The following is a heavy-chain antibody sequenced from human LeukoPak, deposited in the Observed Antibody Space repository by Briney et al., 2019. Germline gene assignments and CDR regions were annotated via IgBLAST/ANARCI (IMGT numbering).Heavy chain of an antibody. Sequence: SETLSLTCAVYGGSFSGYYWSWIRQPPGKGLEWIGEINHSGSTNYNPSLKSRVTISVDTSKNQFSLKLSSVTAADTAVYYCARCRIYCSGGSCRLNWFDPWGQGTLVTVSS. CDR2: INHSGST. D-gene: IGHD2-15*01. CDR1: GGSFSGYY. CDR3: ARCRIYCSGGSCRLNWFDP. J-gene: IGHJ5*02. V-gene: IGHV4-34*01.